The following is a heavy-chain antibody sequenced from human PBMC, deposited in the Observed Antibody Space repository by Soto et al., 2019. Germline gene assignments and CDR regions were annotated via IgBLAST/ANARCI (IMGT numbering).Heavy chain of an antibody. J-gene: IGHJ4*02. CDR2: ITSTSGTI. CDR1: TFTFSAYS. CDR3: ARGNLGDGSHYLPA. Sequence: PGGSLRLSCAASTFTFSAYSMNWVRQAPGKGLEWIAYITSTSGTIYYADSVRGRFTISRDNAKNSLYLQMHSLGVEDTAVYYCARGNLGDGSHYLPAWGPGTLVTVSS. V-gene: IGHV3-48*04. D-gene: IGHD3-16*01.